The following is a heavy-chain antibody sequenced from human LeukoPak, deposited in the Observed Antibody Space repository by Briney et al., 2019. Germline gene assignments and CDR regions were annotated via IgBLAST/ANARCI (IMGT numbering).Heavy chain of an antibody. CDR3: AREGSGRFDP. D-gene: IGHD6-19*01. Sequence: SETLSLTCTVSGGSISSYYWSWIRQPPGKGLEWIGYIYYSGSTNYNPSLKSRVTISVDTSKTQFYLKLSSVTAADTAVYSCAREGSGRFDPWGQGTLVTVSS. V-gene: IGHV4-59*01. J-gene: IGHJ5*02. CDR1: GGSISSYY. CDR2: IYYSGST.